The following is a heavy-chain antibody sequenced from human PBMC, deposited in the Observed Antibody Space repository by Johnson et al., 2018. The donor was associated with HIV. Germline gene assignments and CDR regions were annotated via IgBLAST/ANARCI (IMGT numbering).Heavy chain of an antibody. Sequence: QVQLVESGGGVVQPGRSLRLSCAASAFAFSNYAIHWVRQAPGKGLEWVAFIRYDGSNKYYADSVKGRFTISRDNSKNTLYLQMNSLRAEDTAVYYCARRGRRADDAFDIWGQGTMVTVSS. CDR1: AFAFSNYA. CDR2: IRYDGSNK. V-gene: IGHV3-30*02. CDR3: ARRGRRADDAFDI. D-gene: IGHD3-16*01. J-gene: IGHJ3*02.